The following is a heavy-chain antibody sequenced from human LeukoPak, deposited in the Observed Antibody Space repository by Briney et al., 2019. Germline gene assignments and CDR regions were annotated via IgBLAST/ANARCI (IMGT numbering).Heavy chain of an antibody. J-gene: IGHJ5*02. V-gene: IGHV3-30*04. CDR2: ISYDGSTK. CDR1: GFTFSNYG. Sequence: PGRSLRLSCAASGFTFSNYGVHWVRQGPGKGLEWVAFISYDGSTKYNVDSVEGRFSISRDNSKNTLHLQMNNLRAEDTALYYCARDDYGFDPWGQGTLVTVSS. D-gene: IGHD4-17*01. CDR3: ARDDYGFDP.